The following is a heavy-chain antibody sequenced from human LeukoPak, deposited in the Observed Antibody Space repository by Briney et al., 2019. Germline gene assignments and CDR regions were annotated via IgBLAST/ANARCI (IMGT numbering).Heavy chain of an antibody. Sequence: SETLSLTCTVSGGSISSSSYYWGWIRQPPGKGLEWIGSIYYSGSTYYNPSLKSRVTISVDTSKNQFSLKLSSVTAADTAVYYCARHLLWFGELRRILNWCDPWGQGTLVTVSS. CDR3: ARHLLWFGELRRILNWCDP. CDR2: IYYSGST. V-gene: IGHV4-39*01. D-gene: IGHD3-10*01. CDR1: GGSISSSSYY. J-gene: IGHJ5*02.